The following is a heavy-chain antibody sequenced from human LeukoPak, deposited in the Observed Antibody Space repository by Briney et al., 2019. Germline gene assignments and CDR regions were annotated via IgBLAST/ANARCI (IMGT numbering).Heavy chain of an antibody. D-gene: IGHD3-10*01. Sequence: ASVKVSCKASGYTFTSYGISWVRQAPGQGLEWMGWISAYNGNTNYAQKLQGRVTMTTDTSTSTAYMELRSLRSDDTAVYSCARDLGYYGSGSYYKRFDYWGQGTLVTVSS. CDR1: GYTFTSYG. V-gene: IGHV1-18*01. CDR2: ISAYNGNT. CDR3: ARDLGYYGSGSYYKRFDY. J-gene: IGHJ4*02.